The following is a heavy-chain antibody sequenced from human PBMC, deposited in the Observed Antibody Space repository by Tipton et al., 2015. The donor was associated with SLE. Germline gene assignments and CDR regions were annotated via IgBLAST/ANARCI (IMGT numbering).Heavy chain of an antibody. J-gene: IGHJ5*02. CDR3: AREASYCGGDCYPSWFDP. CDR1: TGSFSGYY. V-gene: IGHV4-34*01. D-gene: IGHD2-21*01. CDR2: INHSGST. Sequence: TLSLTCTVYTGSFSGYYWSWIRQPPGKGLEWIGEINHSGSTNYNPSLKSRVTISVDTSKNQFSLKLSSVTAADTAVYYCAREASYCGGDCYPSWFDPWGQGTLVTDSS.